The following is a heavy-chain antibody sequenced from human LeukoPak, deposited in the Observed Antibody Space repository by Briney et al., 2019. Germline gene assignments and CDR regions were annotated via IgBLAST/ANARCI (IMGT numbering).Heavy chain of an antibody. V-gene: IGHV1-2*02. J-gene: IGHJ5*02. Sequence: ATVKVSCKASGYTFTGYYMHWVRQAPGQGLEGMGWINPNSGGTNYAQKFQGRVTMTRDTSISTAHLELSRLSSDDTAVYYCARALGLDACFDPWGQGTLVTVSS. D-gene: IGHD3-16*01. CDR2: INPNSGGT. CDR3: ARALGLDACFDP. CDR1: GYTFTGYY.